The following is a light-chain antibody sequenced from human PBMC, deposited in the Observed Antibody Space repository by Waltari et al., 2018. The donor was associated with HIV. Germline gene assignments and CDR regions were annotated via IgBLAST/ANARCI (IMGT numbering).Light chain of an antibody. Sequence: QSALTQPASASGSPGQSITISCTGTSSDVGSYNLVSWYQHHPGKAPTLMIYEVTKRPSGVSNRFSGSKSGNTASLTISGLQAEDEADYFCCSYAGSSTLVFGGGTKLTVL. CDR2: EVT. V-gene: IGLV2-23*02. J-gene: IGLJ2*01. CDR3: CSYAGSSTLV. CDR1: SSDVGSYNL.